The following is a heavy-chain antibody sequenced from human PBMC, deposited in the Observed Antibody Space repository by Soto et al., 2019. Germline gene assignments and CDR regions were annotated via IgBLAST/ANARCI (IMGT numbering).Heavy chain of an antibody. V-gene: IGHV1-69*01. Sequence: QVQLVQSGAEVKKPGSSVKVSCKASGGTFSSYAISWVRQAPGQGLEWMGGIIPIFGTANYAQKFQGRVTITADESTSTAYMELSSLRSEDTAVYYCARELRIAAGWHYYSSGMDVWGQGTTVTVSS. CDR2: IIPIFGTA. J-gene: IGHJ6*02. D-gene: IGHD6-13*01. CDR3: ARELRIAAGWHYYSSGMDV. CDR1: GGTFSSYA.